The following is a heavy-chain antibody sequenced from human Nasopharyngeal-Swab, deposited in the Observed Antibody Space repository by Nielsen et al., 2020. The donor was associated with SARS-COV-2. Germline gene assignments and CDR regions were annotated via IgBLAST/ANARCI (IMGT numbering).Heavy chain of an antibody. CDR1: GFTFSSYW. V-gene: IGHV3-74*01. Sequence: GGSLRLSCAASGFTFSSYWMHWVRQAPGKGLVWVSRINSDGSSTSYADSVKGRFTISRDNANNTLYLQMNSLRAKDTAVYYCTTAVRFLGWLFSESYAFDIWGQGTMVTVSS. CDR2: INSDGSST. D-gene: IGHD3-3*01. J-gene: IGHJ3*02. CDR3: TTAVRFLGWLFSESYAFDI.